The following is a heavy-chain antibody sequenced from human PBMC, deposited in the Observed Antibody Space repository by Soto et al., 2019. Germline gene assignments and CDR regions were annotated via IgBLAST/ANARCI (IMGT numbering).Heavy chain of an antibody. CDR2: ISGTGDGS. CDR1: GFTFSSYA. D-gene: IGHD6-13*01. V-gene: IGHV3-23*01. CDR3: AKDQLTAGGTYFYYYGVDV. J-gene: IGHJ6*02. Sequence: EVQLLESGGGLAQPGGSLRLSCVVSGFTFSSYAMSWVRQAPGKGLEWISGISGTGDGSNSANSVKGRFIISRDNSKNTLYLQMTSLRAEDTAVYYCAKDQLTAGGTYFYYYGVDVWGQGTTVTVSS.